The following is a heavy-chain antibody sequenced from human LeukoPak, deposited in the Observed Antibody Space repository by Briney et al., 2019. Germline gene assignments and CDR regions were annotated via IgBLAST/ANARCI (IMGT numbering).Heavy chain of an antibody. Sequence: SETLSLTCTVSGGSISSGSYYRSWIRQPAGKGLEWIGRIYTSGSTNYNPSLRSRVTISVDTSKNQFSLKLSSVTAADTAVYYCASSSGYSYGYEYDYWGQGTLVTVSS. D-gene: IGHD5-18*01. CDR2: IYTSGST. J-gene: IGHJ4*02. CDR3: ASSSGYSYGYEYDY. V-gene: IGHV4-61*02. CDR1: GGSISSGSYY.